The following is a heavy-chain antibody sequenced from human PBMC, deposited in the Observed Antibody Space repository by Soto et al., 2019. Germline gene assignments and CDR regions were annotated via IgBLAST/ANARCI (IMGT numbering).Heavy chain of an antibody. CDR3: ARDVDYYDSSGYVDP. CDR1: GYTFTSYA. D-gene: IGHD3-22*01. V-gene: IGHV1-18*01. J-gene: IGHJ5*02. CDR2: ISAYNGNT. Sequence: ASVKVSCKASGYTFTSYAMHWVRQAPGQRLEWMGWISAYNGNTNYAQKLQGRVTMTTDTSTSTAYMELRSLRSDDTAVYYCARDVDYYDSSGYVDPWGQGTLVTVSS.